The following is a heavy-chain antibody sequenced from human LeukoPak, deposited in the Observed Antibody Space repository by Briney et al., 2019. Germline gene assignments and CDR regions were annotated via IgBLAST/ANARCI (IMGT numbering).Heavy chain of an antibody. CDR2: ISGSGGNT. V-gene: IGHV3-23*01. J-gene: IGHJ4*02. D-gene: IGHD3-9*01. Sequence: GGSLRLSCTPSGFTFGDYAMTWVRQAPGKGLEWVSIISGSGGNTYYADSVKGRFTISRDNSKNTLYLQMNSLRAEDTAVYYCAKDITAARYFDWVSPQASDYWGQGTLVTVSS. CDR3: AKDITAARYFDWVSPQASDY. CDR1: GFTFGDYA.